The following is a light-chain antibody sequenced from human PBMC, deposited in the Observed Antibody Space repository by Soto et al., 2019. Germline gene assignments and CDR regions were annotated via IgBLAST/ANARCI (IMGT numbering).Light chain of an antibody. Sequence: QSVLTQPPSASGTPGQRVTISCSGNSSNIGSNSVYWYQQFPGTAPKLLIYRDSQRPSGVPDRFSGSKSGTSASLANSGLRSEDEADYHCAAWDGSLRALLFGGGTKLTVL. CDR3: AAWDGSLRALL. J-gene: IGLJ2*01. V-gene: IGLV1-47*01. CDR1: SSNIGSNS. CDR2: RDS.